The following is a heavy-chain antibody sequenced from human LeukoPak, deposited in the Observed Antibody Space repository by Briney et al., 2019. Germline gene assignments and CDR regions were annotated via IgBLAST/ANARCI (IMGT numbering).Heavy chain of an antibody. CDR1: GYTFTGYY. CDR3: ARFQRAAVAGFYY. Sequence: ASVKVSCTASGYTFTGYYMHWVRQAPGQGREWMGWINTNSGGTKYTQKFQGRVTMTRDTSISTAYMELSRLRSDDTAVYYCARFQRAAVAGFYYWGQGTLVTVSS. V-gene: IGHV1-2*02. J-gene: IGHJ4*02. D-gene: IGHD6-19*01. CDR2: INTNSGGT.